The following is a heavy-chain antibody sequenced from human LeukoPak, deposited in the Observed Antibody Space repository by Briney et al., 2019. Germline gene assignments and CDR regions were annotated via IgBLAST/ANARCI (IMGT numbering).Heavy chain of an antibody. Sequence: SETLSLTCAVYGGSLSGLYWNWIRQTPGKGLEWIGEIDYSGNTNYSPSLKSRVTISIDTSKNQFSLTVRSVTPEDTAVYYCASDRGVGAAVYFDFWGQGILVTVAS. V-gene: IGHV4-34*01. CDR2: IDYSGNT. J-gene: IGHJ4*02. CDR1: GGSLSGLY. CDR3: ASDRGVGAAVYFDF. D-gene: IGHD6-13*01.